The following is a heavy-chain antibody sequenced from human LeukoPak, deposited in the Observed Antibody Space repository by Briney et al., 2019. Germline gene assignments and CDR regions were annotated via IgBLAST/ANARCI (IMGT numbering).Heavy chain of an antibody. V-gene: IGHV3-21*01. D-gene: IGHD1-26*01. CDR3: AREVGGSYYAYYYYMDV. CDR1: GFTFSSYS. CDR2: ISSSSSYI. J-gene: IGHJ6*03. Sequence: GGSLRLSCAASGFTFSSYSMNWVRQAPGKGLEWVSSISSSSSYIYYADSVKGRFTISRDNAKNSLYLQMNSLRAEDTAVYYCAREVGGSYYAYYYYMDVWGKGTTVTVSS.